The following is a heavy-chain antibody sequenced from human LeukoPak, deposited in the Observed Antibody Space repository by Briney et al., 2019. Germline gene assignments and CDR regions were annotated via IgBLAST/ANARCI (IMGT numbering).Heavy chain of an antibody. CDR2: IKANVDGGTT. CDR1: GFTFSNAW. J-gene: IGHJ6*03. V-gene: IGHV3-15*01. D-gene: IGHD2-15*01. CDR3: ATLAGDYYYHYYMDV. Sequence: KPGGSLRLSCAASGFTFSNAWMNWVRQVPGKGLEWVGRIKANVDGGTTDYAAPVKGRFSISRDDSRGTLYLQMNSLKNDDTGVYYCATLAGDYYYHYYMDVWGKGTTVTVSS.